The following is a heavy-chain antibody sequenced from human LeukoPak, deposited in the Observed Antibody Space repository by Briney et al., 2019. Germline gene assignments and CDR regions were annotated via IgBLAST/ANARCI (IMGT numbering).Heavy chain of an antibody. D-gene: IGHD2-2*02. CDR2: IKSKTDGGTT. CDR3: TKPPPQYCSSTSCYTRGLDY. CDR1: GFTFSNAW. V-gene: IGHV3-15*01. Sequence: GGSLRLSCAASGFTFSNAWMSWVRQAPGKGLEWVGRIKSKTDGGTTDYAAPVKGRFTISRDDSKNTLYLQMNSLKTEDTAVYYCTKPPPQYCSSTSCYTRGLDYWGQGTLVTVSS. J-gene: IGHJ4*02.